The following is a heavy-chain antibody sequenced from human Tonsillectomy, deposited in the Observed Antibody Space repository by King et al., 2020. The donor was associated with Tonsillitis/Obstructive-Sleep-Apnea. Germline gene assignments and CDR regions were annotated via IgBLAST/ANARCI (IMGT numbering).Heavy chain of an antibody. CDR3: ARDGGATTCFTPYFDY. CDR1: GGSISSGGYY. V-gene: IGHV4-31*03. D-gene: IGHD1-26*01. J-gene: IGHJ4*02. Sequence: QLQESGPGLVKPSQTLSLTCTVSGGSISSGGYYWSWIRQHPGKGLEWIGYIYYSGSTYYNPSLKSRVTISVDTSKNQFSLKLSSVTAADTAVYYCARDGGATTCFTPYFDYWGQGTLVTVSS. CDR2: IYYSGST.